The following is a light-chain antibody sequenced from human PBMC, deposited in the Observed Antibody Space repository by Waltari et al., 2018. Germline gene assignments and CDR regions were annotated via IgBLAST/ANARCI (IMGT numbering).Light chain of an antibody. CDR1: RDSIPSNY. J-gene: IGLJ3*02. CDR3: QAYDSPGHWV. Sequence: NLMLTQPHSVSQSPGNTVTISCTTTRDSIPSNYVRRYQQRPGSSPPMVIYQDDQRPSEVADLSAGSIDTSSNSASLPISGLMTEDEADDYCQAYDSPGHWVFGGGTKLTVL. CDR2: QDD. V-gene: IGLV6-57*01.